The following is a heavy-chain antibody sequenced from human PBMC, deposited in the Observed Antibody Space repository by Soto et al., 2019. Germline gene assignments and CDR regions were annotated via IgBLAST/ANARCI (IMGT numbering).Heavy chain of an antibody. V-gene: IGHV4-59*01. J-gene: IGHJ2*01. CDR3: ARDRPGGTMARGVIPSDWYFDL. CDR1: GGSISSYY. Sequence: SETLSLTCTVSGGSISSYYWSWIRQPPGKGLEWIGYIYYSGSTNYNPSLKSRVTISVDTSKNQFSLKLSSVTAADTAVYYCARDRPGGTMARGVIPSDWYFDLWGRGTLVTVSS. CDR2: IYYSGST. D-gene: IGHD3-10*01.